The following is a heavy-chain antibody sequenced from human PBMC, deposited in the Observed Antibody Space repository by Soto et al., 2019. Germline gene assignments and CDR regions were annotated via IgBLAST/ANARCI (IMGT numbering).Heavy chain of an antibody. J-gene: IGHJ5*02. D-gene: IGHD3-10*01. Sequence: GGSLRLSCVASGFILSNYGMHWVRQAPGKGLEWVALIWYDGTTKYSADSVKGRFSISRDNSKSTLYLQVNSLRAEDTAVYYCARDVGSSGSSSWFDTWGQETLVTVSS. CDR3: ARDVGSSGSSSWFDT. CDR1: GFILSNYG. V-gene: IGHV3-33*01. CDR2: IWYDGTTK.